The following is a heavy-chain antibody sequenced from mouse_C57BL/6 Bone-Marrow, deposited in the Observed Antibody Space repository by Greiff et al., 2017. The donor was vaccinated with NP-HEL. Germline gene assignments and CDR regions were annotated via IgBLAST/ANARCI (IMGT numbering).Heavy chain of an antibody. V-gene: IGHV1-78*01. D-gene: IGHD1-1*01. CDR2: IYPRDGST. Sequence: QVQLQQSDAELVKPGASVKISCKVSGYTFTDHTIHWMKQRPEQGLEWIGYIYPRDGSTKYNHACKGKATLTADKSSSTAYMQLNSLTSEDSAVYFCARSRGITTVVASFDYWDQSTTLTVSS. CDR3: ARSRGITTVVASFDY. J-gene: IGHJ2*01. CDR1: GYTFTDHT.